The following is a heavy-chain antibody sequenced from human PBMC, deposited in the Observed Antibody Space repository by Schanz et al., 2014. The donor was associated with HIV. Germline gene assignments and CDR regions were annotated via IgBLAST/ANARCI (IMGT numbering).Heavy chain of an antibody. D-gene: IGHD3-10*01. J-gene: IGHJ4*02. CDR2: IWYDGSSK. Sequence: VQLVESGGGLVKPGGSLRLSCAASGFTFSSYVMHWVRQAPGKGLEWVTVIWYDGSSKYYADSVKGRFTISRDNSKNTLYLQMNSLRAEDTAVYYCARAMLISGTGYWTGENYWGQGTLVIVSS. CDR3: ARAMLISGTGYWTGENY. V-gene: IGHV3-33*01. CDR1: GFTFSSYV.